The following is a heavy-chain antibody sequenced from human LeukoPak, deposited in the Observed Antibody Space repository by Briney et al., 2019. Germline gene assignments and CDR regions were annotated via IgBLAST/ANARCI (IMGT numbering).Heavy chain of an antibody. J-gene: IGHJ1*01. V-gene: IGHV3-30-3*01. D-gene: IGHD6-13*01. CDR1: GFSFSRYA. Sequence: GRSLRLSCAASGFSFSRYAMHWVRQAPGKGLEWVAVISYDGTIEYYSDSVKGRFTISRDNSKNTLDLQMNSLRPEDTAVHYCARGDGSSWPIGYFPYWGQGTLVTVSS. CDR2: ISYDGTIE. CDR3: ARGDGSSWPIGYFPY.